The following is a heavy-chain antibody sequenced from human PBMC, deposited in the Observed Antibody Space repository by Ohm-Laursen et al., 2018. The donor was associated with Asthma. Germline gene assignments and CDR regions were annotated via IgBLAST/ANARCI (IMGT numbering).Heavy chain of an antibody. CDR3: ARGRVPPRITGTDDAFDI. V-gene: IGHV1-2*06. J-gene: IGHJ3*02. CDR2: INPSSGGT. CDR1: GYTFTGYY. Sequence: GSSVKVSCKASGYTFTGYYMHWVRQAPGQGLEWMGRINPSSGGTNYTQKFQGRVTMTRDTSISTAYMELSRLRSDDTAVYYCARGRVPPRITGTDDAFDIWGQGTMVTVSS. D-gene: IGHD1-7*01.